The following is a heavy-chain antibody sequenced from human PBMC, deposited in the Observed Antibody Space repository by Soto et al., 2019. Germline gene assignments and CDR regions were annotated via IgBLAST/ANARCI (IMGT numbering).Heavy chain of an antibody. CDR3: ARDERGYSGYRWFDP. J-gene: IGHJ5*02. V-gene: IGHV4-59*12. Sequence: SETLSLTCTVSGGSISSYYWSWIRQPPGKGLECIGYIYYSGSTNYNPSLKSRVTISVDTSKNQFSLKLSSVTAADTAVYYCARDERGYSGYRWFDPWGQGTRVTVSS. CDR1: GGSISSYY. CDR2: IYYSGST. D-gene: IGHD5-12*01.